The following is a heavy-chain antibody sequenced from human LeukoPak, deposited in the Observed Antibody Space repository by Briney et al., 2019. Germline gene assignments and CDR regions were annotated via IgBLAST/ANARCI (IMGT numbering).Heavy chain of an antibody. CDR2: INPNSGGT. CDR3: ARGYCSSTSRYGDYYYYGMDV. Sequence: ASVKVSCKASGYTFTGYYMHWVRQAPGQGLEWMGWINPNSGGTNYAQKFQGWVTMTRDTSISTAYMELSRLRSDDTAVYYCARGYCSSTSRYGDYYYYGMDVWGKGTTVTVSS. J-gene: IGHJ6*04. V-gene: IGHV1-2*04. CDR1: GYTFTGYY. D-gene: IGHD2-2*01.